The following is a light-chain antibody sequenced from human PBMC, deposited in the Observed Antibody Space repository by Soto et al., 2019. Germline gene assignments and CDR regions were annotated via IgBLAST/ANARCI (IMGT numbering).Light chain of an antibody. CDR3: QHYNSYPAT. J-gene: IGKJ1*01. CDR2: DAS. CDR1: QSISSW. Sequence: DIQMTQSPSTLSASVGDRVTITCRASQSISSWLAWYQEKPGKAPKLLSYDASSVESEVPSRFSGSGSGTEFTIPSNSLQPDDFATYYGQHYNSYPATFGQGTKVEIK. V-gene: IGKV1-5*01.